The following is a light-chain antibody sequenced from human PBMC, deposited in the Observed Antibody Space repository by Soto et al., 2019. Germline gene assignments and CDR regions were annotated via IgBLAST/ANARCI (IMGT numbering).Light chain of an antibody. CDR3: QQYITYPYT. CDR1: QIISSW. J-gene: IGKJ2*01. V-gene: IGKV1-5*01. Sequence: DIQMTQSPSTLSASVGDRVTITCRASQIISSWLAWYQQKPGKAPKLLIYDVSTLESGVPSKFSGSGSGTEFTLAISSLQPDDFATYYCQQYITYPYTFGQGTKVDIK. CDR2: DVS.